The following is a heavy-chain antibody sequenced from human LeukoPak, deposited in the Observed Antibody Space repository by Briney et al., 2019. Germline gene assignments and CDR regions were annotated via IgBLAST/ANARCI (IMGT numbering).Heavy chain of an antibody. J-gene: IGHJ4*02. D-gene: IGHD5-18*01. CDR2: ISYDGSNK. V-gene: IGHV3-30*04. CDR1: GFTFSSYA. CDR3: ARGGGPYSYGYDY. Sequence: GGSLRLSCAASGFTFSSYAIHWVRQAPGKGLEWVAVISYDGSNKYYADSVKGRFTISRDNSKNTLYLQMNSLRAEDTAVYYCARGGGPYSYGYDYWGQGTLVTVSS.